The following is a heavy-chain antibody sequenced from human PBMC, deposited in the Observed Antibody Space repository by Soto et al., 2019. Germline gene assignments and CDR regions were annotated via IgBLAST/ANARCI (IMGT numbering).Heavy chain of an antibody. J-gene: IGHJ4*01. CDR1: GNTFTSYD. Sequence: ASVKVSCKASGNTFTSYDINWVRQATGHGLEWMGWINPNSGNIGYAQKFQGRVTMTRDTAIRTAYMEVSRLRSDDTAVYYCARRRASGSYYPLDYWGHGTLVTVSS. D-gene: IGHD3-10*01. CDR2: INPNSGNI. V-gene: IGHV1-8*01. CDR3: ARRRASGSYYPLDY.